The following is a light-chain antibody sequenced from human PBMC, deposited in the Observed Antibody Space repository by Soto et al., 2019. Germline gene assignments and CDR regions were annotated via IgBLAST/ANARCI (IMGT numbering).Light chain of an antibody. CDR1: QDLRDD. Sequence: AIQMTQSPSSLSASVGDRVTITCRASQDLRDDLGWYQQKPGKAPKLLIYAASSLHPGVPSRFSGSGSGTDFTLTNNSLQPEDFATYYCLQEYNYPWTFGQGTKVEIK. V-gene: IGKV1-6*01. CDR2: AAS. J-gene: IGKJ1*01. CDR3: LQEYNYPWT.